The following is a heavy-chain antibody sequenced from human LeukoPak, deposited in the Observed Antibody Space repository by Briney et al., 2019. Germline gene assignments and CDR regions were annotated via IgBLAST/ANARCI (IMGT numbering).Heavy chain of an antibody. J-gene: IGHJ6*02. CDR2: IDPSDSYT. Sequence: GESLKISCKGSGYRFTNYWISWVRQMPGKGLEWMGRIDPSDSYTKYSPSFQGHVTISGDKSISTVYLQWSSLKASDTAMYFCARVGTFDWSYYYSYGMDVWGQGTTVTVS. D-gene: IGHD3-9*01. CDR1: GYRFTNYW. V-gene: IGHV5-10-1*01. CDR3: ARVGTFDWSYYYSYGMDV.